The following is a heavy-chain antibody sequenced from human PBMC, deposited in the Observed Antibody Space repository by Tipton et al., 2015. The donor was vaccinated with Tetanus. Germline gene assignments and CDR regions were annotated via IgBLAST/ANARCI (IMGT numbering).Heavy chain of an antibody. Sequence: GLVKPSETLSLTCTVSGGSISSNYWNWIRQPPGKGLEWIGYFYYSGSTNYNPSLKSRVTMSGDTSKNQFSLKLTSVTAADTAVYYCAQGKSNQGMLSWGQGTLVTVSS. J-gene: IGHJ4*02. CDR1: GGSISSNY. V-gene: IGHV4-59*01. CDR2: FYYSGST. D-gene: IGHD3-16*02. CDR3: AQGKSNQGMLS.